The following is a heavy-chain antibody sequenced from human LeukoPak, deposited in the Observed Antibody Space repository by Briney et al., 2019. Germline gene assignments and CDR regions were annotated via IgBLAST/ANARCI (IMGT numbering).Heavy chain of an antibody. CDR2: ISDSASST. CDR1: GFTFSNCA. J-gene: IGHJ4*02. CDR3: AKMPNSNYLDY. Sequence: GGSLRLSCAASGFTFSNCAMNWVRQAPGKGLEWVSAISDSASSTYYADSVKGRFTISRDNAKNTLYLQMNSLRAEDTAVYYCAKMPNSNYLDYWGQGTLVTVSS. D-gene: IGHD4-11*01. V-gene: IGHV3-23*01.